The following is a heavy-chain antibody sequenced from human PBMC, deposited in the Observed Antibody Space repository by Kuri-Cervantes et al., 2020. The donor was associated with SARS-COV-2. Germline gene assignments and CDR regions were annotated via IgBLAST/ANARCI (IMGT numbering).Heavy chain of an antibody. CDR1: GGSITNSY. Sequence: GSLRLSCTVSGGSITNSYWNWIRQPPGKGLERIGYIHYNGNTNYNPSLKSRITMSVDTSKNQISLELTSVTAADTAVYYCGRDLGSSSDYWGQGTLVTVSS. CDR3: GRDLGSSSDY. D-gene: IGHD1-26*01. V-gene: IGHV4-59*01. J-gene: IGHJ4*02. CDR2: IHYNGNT.